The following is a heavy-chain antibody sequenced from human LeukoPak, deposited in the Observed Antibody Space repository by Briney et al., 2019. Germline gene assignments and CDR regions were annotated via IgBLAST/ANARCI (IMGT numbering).Heavy chain of an antibody. CDR2: INPSGGST. J-gene: IGHJ4*02. CDR1: GYTFTSYY. V-gene: IGHV1-46*01. Sequence: GASVKVSCKASGYTFTSYYIHWVRQVPGQGLEWMGIINPSGGSTTYAQKIEGRVSMTTDTSTSTVYMELSSLISEDTAVYYCARGRDAYNYCDYWGQGTLVTVSS. CDR3: ARGRDAYNYCDY. D-gene: IGHD5-24*01.